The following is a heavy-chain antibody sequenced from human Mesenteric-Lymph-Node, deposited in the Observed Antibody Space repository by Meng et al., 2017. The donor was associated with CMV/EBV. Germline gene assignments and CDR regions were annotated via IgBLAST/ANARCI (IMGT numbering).Heavy chain of an antibody. Sequence: GESLKISCAASGFTFNHYYMNWIRLVPGKGLEWVSYISSSSNTIYYADSVKGRFTISRDNAKNSLYLQMNSLRADDTAVYYCASARGGVYGDYDNWGQGTLVTVSS. CDR1: GFTFNHYY. V-gene: IGHV3-11*04. J-gene: IGHJ4*02. D-gene: IGHD4-17*01. CDR2: ISSSSNTI. CDR3: ASARGGVYGDYDN.